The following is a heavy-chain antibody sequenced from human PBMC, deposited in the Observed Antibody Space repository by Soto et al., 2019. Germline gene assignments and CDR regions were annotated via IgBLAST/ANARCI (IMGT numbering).Heavy chain of an antibody. CDR2: MNPNSGNT. CDR3: ARAEPYSTSSPFDY. Sequence: QVQLVQSGAEVKKPGASVKVSCKTSGYTFTNYNINWVRQATGQGLEWMGWMNPNSGNTGYAQKFQGRVTMTRNTSITTAYMELSSLRSGDTAVYNCARAEPYSTSSPFDYWGQGTLVTVSS. V-gene: IGHV1-8*01. D-gene: IGHD6-6*01. J-gene: IGHJ4*02. CDR1: GYTFTNYN.